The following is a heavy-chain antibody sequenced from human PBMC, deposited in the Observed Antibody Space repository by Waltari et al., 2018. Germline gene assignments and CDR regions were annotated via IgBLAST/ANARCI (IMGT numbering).Heavy chain of an antibody. CDR1: GYTLTELS. J-gene: IGHJ4*02. CDR2: FDPEDGET. V-gene: IGHV1-24*01. Sequence: QVQLVQSGAEVKKPGASVKVSCKVSGYTLTELSMHWVRQAPGKGLEWMGGFDPEDGETIYEQKFQGRGTMTEDTSTDTAYMELSSLRSEDTAVYYCALSYDSSGYCDYWGQGTLVTVSS. D-gene: IGHD3-22*01. CDR3: ALSYDSSGYCDY.